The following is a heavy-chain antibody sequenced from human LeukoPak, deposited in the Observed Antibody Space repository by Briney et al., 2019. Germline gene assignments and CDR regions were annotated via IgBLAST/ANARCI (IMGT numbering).Heavy chain of an antibody. V-gene: IGHV3-30*02. CDR3: AKGGRDPNTPLMYY. Sequence: GGSLRLSCAASGFTFSSYGMHWVRQAPGKGLEWVAFIRYDGSNKYYADSVKGRFTISRDNSKNTLYLQMNSLRAEDTAVYYCAKGGRDPNTPLMYYWGQGTLVTVSS. D-gene: IGHD2-2*02. J-gene: IGHJ4*02. CDR1: GFTFSSYG. CDR2: IRYDGSNK.